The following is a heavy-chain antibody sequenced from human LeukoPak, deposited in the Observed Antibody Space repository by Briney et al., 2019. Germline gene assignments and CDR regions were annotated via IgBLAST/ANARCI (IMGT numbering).Heavy chain of an antibody. D-gene: IGHD1-1*01. CDR3: ARRTGAGYFDY. CDR1: GFTVSSNY. V-gene: IGHV3-66*01. Sequence: PGGSLRLSCAASGFTVSSNYMTWVRQAPGKGPEWVSVIYSGGDTYYAESVKGRSTISRDNSKNTLYLQMNSLRAEDTAVYYCARRTGAGYFDYWGQGTLVTVSS. J-gene: IGHJ4*02. CDR2: IYSGGDT.